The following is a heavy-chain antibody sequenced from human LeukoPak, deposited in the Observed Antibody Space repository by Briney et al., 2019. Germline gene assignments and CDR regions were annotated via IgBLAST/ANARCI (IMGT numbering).Heavy chain of an antibody. CDR1: GFTFSDYY. D-gene: IGHD5-24*01. Sequence: GGSLRLSCAASGFTFSDYYMSRIRQAPGKGLEWVSYISRSGSAIYYADSAKGRFTISRDNAKNSLYLQMNSLRAEDTAVYYCARVGDGYNYCFDYWSKGTLVTVSS. CDR3: ARVGDGYNYCFDY. J-gene: IGHJ4*02. CDR2: ISRSGSAI. V-gene: IGHV3-11*01.